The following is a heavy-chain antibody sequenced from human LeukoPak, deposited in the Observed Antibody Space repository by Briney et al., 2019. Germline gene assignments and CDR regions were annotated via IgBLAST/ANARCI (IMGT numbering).Heavy chain of an antibody. CDR3: VRYCSSTSCYQDDP. CDR2: ISAYNGNT. J-gene: IGHJ5*02. V-gene: IGHV1-18*01. Sequence: ASVEVSCKASGYTFTSYGISWVRQAPGQGLEWMGWISAYNGNTNYAQKLQGRVAMTTDTSTSTAYMELRSLRSDDTAVYYCVRYCSSTSCYQDDPWGQGTLVTVSS. CDR1: GYTFTSYG. D-gene: IGHD2-2*01.